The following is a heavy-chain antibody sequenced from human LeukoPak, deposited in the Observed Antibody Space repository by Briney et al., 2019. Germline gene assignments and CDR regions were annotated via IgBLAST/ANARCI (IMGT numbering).Heavy chain of an antibody. D-gene: IGHD1-26*01. CDR2: INSGGSST. Sequence: GGSLRLSCAASGFTISPYWMHWVRQAPGKGLVWVSHINSGGSSTSYADSVKGRFTISRDNAKNTLFLQMHSLRADDTAVYYCARSFGGTYYFDYWGQGTLVTVSS. J-gene: IGHJ4*02. V-gene: IGHV3-74*01. CDR3: ARSFGGTYYFDY. CDR1: GFTISPYW.